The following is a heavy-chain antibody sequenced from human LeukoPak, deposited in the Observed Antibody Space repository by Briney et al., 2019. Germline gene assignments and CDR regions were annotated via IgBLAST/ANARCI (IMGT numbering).Heavy chain of an antibody. Sequence: GGSLRLSCAASGFTVSSDYMSWVRKAPGKGLGWVSVIYSGGSTYYADSVKGRFTISRDNSKNTLSLQMNSLRLEDTAMYYCARVPGTRARGNWFDPWGQGTLVTVSS. D-gene: IGHD6-6*01. CDR3: ARVPGTRARGNWFDP. CDR1: GFTVSSDY. CDR2: IYSGGST. J-gene: IGHJ5*02. V-gene: IGHV3-53*05.